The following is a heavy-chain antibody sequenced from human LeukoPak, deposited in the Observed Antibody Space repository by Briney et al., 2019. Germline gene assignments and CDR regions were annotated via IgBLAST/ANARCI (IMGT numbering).Heavy chain of an antibody. CDR3: ARADTDWFDP. J-gene: IGHJ5*02. V-gene: IGHV4-34*01. Sequence: SETLSLSCAVYGESFSGYYWSWIRQPPGKGLEWIGEINHSGSTNYNPSLKSRVTISVDTSKNQFSLKLSSVTAADTAVYYCARADTDWFDPWGQGTLVTVSS. D-gene: IGHD4-17*01. CDR2: INHSGST. CDR1: GESFSGYY.